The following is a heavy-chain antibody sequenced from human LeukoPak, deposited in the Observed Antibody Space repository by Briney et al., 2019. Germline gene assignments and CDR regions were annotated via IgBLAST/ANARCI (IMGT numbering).Heavy chain of an antibody. J-gene: IGHJ4*02. Sequence: GGSLRLSCAASGFTFSSYAMTWVRQAPGKGLEWVAVIWYDGSNKYYADSVKGRFTISRDNSKNTLYLQMNSLRAEDTAVYYCAKTHSSSWRDYFDYWGQGTLVTVSS. CDR2: IWYDGSNK. V-gene: IGHV3-33*06. D-gene: IGHD6-13*01. CDR1: GFTFSSYA. CDR3: AKTHSSSWRDYFDY.